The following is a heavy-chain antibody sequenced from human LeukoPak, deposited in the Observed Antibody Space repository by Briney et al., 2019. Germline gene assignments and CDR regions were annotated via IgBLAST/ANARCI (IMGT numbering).Heavy chain of an antibody. Sequence: GGSLRLSCAASRFTFSGYWMHWVRQAPGKGLVWVSRINTDGSSTSYADSVKGRFTISRDNTKNTLYLQMNSLRAEDTAVYYCARGPYWWDYRGQGTLVTVSS. D-gene: IGHD2-15*01. CDR1: RFTFSGYW. J-gene: IGHJ4*02. CDR3: ARGPYWWDY. V-gene: IGHV3-74*01. CDR2: INTDGSST.